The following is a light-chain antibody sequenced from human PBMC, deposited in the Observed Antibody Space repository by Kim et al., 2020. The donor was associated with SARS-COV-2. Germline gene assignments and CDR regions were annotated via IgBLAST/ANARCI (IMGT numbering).Light chain of an antibody. V-gene: IGLV1-40*01. CDR1: SSNIGAHYD. Sequence: QSVLTQPPSVSGAPGQGVTISCTGGSSNIGAHYDVHWYQQFPGTAPKLLIYGSVNRPSSVPDRFSGSKSGTSASLAIAGLQSEDEADYYCQSFDRSVGGWVFGGGTQLTVL. CDR3: QSFDRSVGGWV. CDR2: GSV. J-gene: IGLJ3*02.